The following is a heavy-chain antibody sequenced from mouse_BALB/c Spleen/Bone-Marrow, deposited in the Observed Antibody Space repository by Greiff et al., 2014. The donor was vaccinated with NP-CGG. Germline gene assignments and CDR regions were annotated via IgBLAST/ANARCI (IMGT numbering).Heavy chain of an antibody. J-gene: IGHJ1*01. V-gene: IGHV7-3*02. CDR3: AREYGYFDV. CDR2: IRNKASGYTT. Sequence: EVQLVESGGGLVQPGGSLRLSCATSGFTFTDYYMSWVRQPPGKALEWLVFIRNKASGYTTDYSASVEGRFTISRDNSQSILYLQMNTLRAEDSATYYCAREYGYFDVWGAGTTVTVSS. CDR1: GFTFTDYY. D-gene: IGHD1-1*02.